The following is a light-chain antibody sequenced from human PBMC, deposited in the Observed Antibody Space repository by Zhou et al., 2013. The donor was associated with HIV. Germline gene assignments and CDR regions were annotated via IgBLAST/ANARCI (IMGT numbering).Light chain of an antibody. CDR1: QSVDTY. CDR2: DAS. CDR3: QHRSNWPQT. J-gene: IGKJ1*01. Sequence: EIVLTQSPATLSLSPGGRATLSCRASQSVDTYLAWYQQRPGQPPRLLIYDASNRATGIPGRFSGSGSGTDFVLTISGLEPEDFAVYYCQHRSNWPQTFGQGTKVEIK. V-gene: IGKV3-11*01.